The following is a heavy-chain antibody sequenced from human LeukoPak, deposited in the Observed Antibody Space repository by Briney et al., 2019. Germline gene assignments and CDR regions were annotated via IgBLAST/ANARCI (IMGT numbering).Heavy chain of an antibody. CDR1: GFTFSSYA. Sequence: GSLRLSCAASGFTFSSYAMSWVRQAPGKGLEWVSAISGSGGSTYYADSVKGRFTISRDNSKNTLYLQMNSLRAEDTAVYYCAKHRLYCSSTSCYKSNWFDPWGQGTLVTVSS. CDR2: ISGSGGST. D-gene: IGHD2-2*01. CDR3: AKHRLYCSSTSCYKSNWFDP. V-gene: IGHV3-23*01. J-gene: IGHJ5*02.